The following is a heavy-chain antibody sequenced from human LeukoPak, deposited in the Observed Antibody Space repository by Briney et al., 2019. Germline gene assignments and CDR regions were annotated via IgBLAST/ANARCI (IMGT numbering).Heavy chain of an antibody. D-gene: IGHD5-18*01. CDR1: GFTFSDYY. V-gene: IGHV3-11*06. CDR3: ARGGGYNYGHLNFDY. CDR2: ISSSSSYT. Sequence: PGGSLRLSCAASGFTFSDYYMSWIRQAPGKGLEWVSYISSSSSYTNYADSVKGRFTISRDNAKNSLYLQMNSLRAEDTAVYYCARGGGYNYGHLNFDYWGQGTLVTVSS. J-gene: IGHJ4*02.